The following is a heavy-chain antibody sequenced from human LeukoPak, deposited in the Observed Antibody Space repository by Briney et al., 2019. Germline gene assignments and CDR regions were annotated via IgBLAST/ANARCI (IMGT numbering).Heavy chain of an antibody. D-gene: IGHD3-9*01. CDR2: IYYSGST. CDR3: ARVNFDTLTGWGHFDS. CDR1: GGSISSYY. Sequence: SETLSLTCTVSGGSISSYYWSWIRQPPGKGLEWIGYIYYSGSTNYNPSLKSRVTISVDTSKNQFSLKLSSVTAADTAVYYCARVNFDTLTGWGHFDSWGQGTLVTVSS. V-gene: IGHV4-59*01. J-gene: IGHJ4*02.